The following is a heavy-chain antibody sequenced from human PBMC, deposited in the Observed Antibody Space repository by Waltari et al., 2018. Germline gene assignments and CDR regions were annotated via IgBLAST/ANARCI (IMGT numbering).Heavy chain of an antibody. J-gene: IGHJ3*01. V-gene: IGHV4-39*02. Sequence: AGSRQPAGQGLEWIGTMSYNRATYSSPSLKSRVTVSRDTSKNHLSLKVDSVTAADTAVYYCATYIGASIGTAAFDVWGQGTMVTVSS. CDR2: MSYNRAT. CDR3: ATYIGASIGTAAFDV. D-gene: IGHD5-12*01.